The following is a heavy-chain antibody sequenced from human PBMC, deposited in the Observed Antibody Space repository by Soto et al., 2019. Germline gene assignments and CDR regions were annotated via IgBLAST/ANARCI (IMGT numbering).Heavy chain of an antibody. Sequence: QVQLQESGPGLVKPSQTLSLTCTVSGGSISSGGYYWSWIRQHPGKGLEWIGYIYYSGSTYYNPSLKSRVTISVDTSKNQFSLKLSSVTAADTAVYYCARDVSGTTSDYYYYYGMDVWGQGTTVTVSS. J-gene: IGHJ6*02. CDR1: GGSISSGGYY. CDR2: IYYSGST. V-gene: IGHV4-31*03. D-gene: IGHD1-1*01. CDR3: ARDVSGTTSDYYYYYGMDV.